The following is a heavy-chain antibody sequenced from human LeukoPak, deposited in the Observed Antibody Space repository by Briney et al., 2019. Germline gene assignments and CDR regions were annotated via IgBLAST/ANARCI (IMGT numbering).Heavy chain of an antibody. CDR2: IYSGGST. V-gene: IGHV3-53*01. CDR1: GFTVSSNY. CDR3: ARGRKSGSYPYYYYYGMDV. J-gene: IGHJ6*02. D-gene: IGHD1-26*01. Sequence: GGSLRLSCAAYGFTVSSNYMSWVRQAPGKGLEWVSVIYSGGSTYYADSVEGRFTISRDNSKNTLYLQMNSLRAEDTAVYYYARGRKSGSYPYYYYYGMDVWGQGTTVTVSS.